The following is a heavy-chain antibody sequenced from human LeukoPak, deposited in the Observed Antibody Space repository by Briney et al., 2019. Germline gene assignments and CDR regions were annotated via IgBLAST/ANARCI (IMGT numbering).Heavy chain of an antibody. CDR2: IYYSGST. Sequence: SETLSLTCTVSGGSISSSSYYWGWIRQPPGKGLEWIGSIYYSGSTYYNPSLKSRVTISVDTSKNQFSLKLSSVTAADTAVYYCARVGDSSSSVGFDYWGQGTLVTVSS. D-gene: IGHD6-6*01. V-gene: IGHV4-39*07. CDR1: GGSISSSSYY. J-gene: IGHJ4*02. CDR3: ARVGDSSSSVGFDY.